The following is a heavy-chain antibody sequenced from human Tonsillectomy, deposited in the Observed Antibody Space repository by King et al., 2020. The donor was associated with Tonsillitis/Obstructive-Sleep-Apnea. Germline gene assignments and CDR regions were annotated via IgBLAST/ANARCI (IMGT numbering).Heavy chain of an antibody. Sequence: QLQESCPGLVKPSQTLSLTCTVSGGSISSGGYYWSWIRQHPGKGLEWIGYIYYSGRTYYNPSLKSRVTISVDTSKNQVSLKLSSVTAADTAVYYCASKPVRWASVLFTVQTQNWFDPWGQGTLVTVSS. V-gene: IGHV4-31*03. D-gene: IGHD4-11*01. CDR1: GGSISSGGYY. J-gene: IGHJ5*02. CDR3: ASKPVRWASVLFTVQTQNWFDP. CDR2: IYYSGRT.